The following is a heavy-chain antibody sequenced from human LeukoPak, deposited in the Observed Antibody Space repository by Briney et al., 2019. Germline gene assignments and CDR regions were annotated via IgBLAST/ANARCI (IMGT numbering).Heavy chain of an antibody. CDR2: ISAYNGNT. D-gene: IGHD6-13*01. CDR1: GYTFTSYG. J-gene: IGHJ3*02. V-gene: IGHV1-18*01. Sequence: ASVKVSCKASGYTFTSYGISWVRQAPGQGLEWMGWISAYNGNTNYAQKLQGRVTMTTDTSTSTAYMELRSPRSDDTAVYYCAREVSRYDAFDIWGQGTMVTVSS. CDR3: AREVSRYDAFDI.